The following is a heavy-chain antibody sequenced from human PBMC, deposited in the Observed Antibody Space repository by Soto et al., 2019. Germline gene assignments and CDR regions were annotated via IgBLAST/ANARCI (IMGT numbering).Heavy chain of an antibody. V-gene: IGHV3-53*01. D-gene: IGHD1-1*01. Sequence: GSLRLSCAAFGLTISGKKYVAWVRQAPGKGLEWVSALYDVDGSFYADSVKGRFTTSSDSSKTTVYLQMNDLRPDDTAVYYCATWHEREHAYDVWGQGTTVTVSS. CDR2: LYDVDGS. CDR3: ATWHEREHAYDV. CDR1: GLTISGKKY. J-gene: IGHJ3*01.